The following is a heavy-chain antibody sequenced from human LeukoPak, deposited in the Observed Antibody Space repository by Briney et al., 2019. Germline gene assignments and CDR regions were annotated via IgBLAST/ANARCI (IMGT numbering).Heavy chain of an antibody. J-gene: IGHJ4*02. D-gene: IGHD5-12*01. V-gene: IGHV4-59*01. CDR2: IYYSGTT. Sequence: PSETLSLTCTVSGGSISYYYWSWIRQSPGKGLEWIGYIYYSGTTNYNPSLKSRVTISVDTSKNQFSLQLRSVTAADTAVYYCARDAGGYEDYWGQGTLVTVSS. CDR1: GGSISYYY. CDR3: ARDAGGYEDY.